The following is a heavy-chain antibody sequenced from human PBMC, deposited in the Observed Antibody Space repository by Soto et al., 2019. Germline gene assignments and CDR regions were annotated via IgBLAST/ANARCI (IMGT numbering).Heavy chain of an antibody. CDR3: ARCTVDTIVTSGWCHYLDP. CDR1: GVTFSSSA. CDR2: VSGSGGTT. D-gene: IGHD6-19*01. J-gene: IGHJ5*02. Sequence: EVQLLDSGGGLVQPGGSLRLSCAASGVTFSSSAMSWVRQAPGKGLEWVSAVSGSGGTTYYADSVRGRFTISRDNSKNPLYLQMNSLRAEDTAIYFCARCTVDTIVTSGWCHYLDPWGQGTLVTVSS. V-gene: IGHV3-23*01.